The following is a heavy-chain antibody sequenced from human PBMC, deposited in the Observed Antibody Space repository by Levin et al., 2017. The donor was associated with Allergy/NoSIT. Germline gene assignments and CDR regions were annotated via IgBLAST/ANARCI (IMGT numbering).Heavy chain of an antibody. V-gene: IGHV1-69*13. Sequence: ASVKVSCKASGGTFSSYAISWVRQAPGQGLEWMGGIIPIFGTANYAQKFQGRVTITADESTSTAYMELSSLRSEDTAVYYCARSNTAMAYYYYYGMDVWGQGTTVTVSS. D-gene: IGHD5-18*01. CDR1: GGTFSSYA. CDR3: ARSNTAMAYYYYYGMDV. J-gene: IGHJ6*02. CDR2: IIPIFGTA.